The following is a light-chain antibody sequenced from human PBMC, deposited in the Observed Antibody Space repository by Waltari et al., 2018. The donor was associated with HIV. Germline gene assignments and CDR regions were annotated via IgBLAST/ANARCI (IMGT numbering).Light chain of an antibody. J-gene: IGLJ3*02. CDR3: CSFAGSYTLV. V-gene: IGLV2-11*01. CDR1: SSDIGDYNY. CDR2: DVT. Sequence: QSALTQPRSVSGSPGQSVTISCTGTSSDIGDYNYVSGYQQHPGKAPKLMIYDVTKRPSGVPDRFSGSKSGNTASRTISGLQAEDEAAYYCCSFAGSYTLVFGGGTKLTVL.